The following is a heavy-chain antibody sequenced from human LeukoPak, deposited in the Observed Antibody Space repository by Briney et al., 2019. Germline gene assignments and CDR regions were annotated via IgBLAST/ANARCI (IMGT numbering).Heavy chain of an antibody. CDR2: IYYTGSA. CDR1: GGSISSTSYY. D-gene: IGHD6-13*01. CDR3: ARHLGSSSWFDY. V-gene: IGHV4-39*01. J-gene: IGHJ4*02. Sequence: SETLSLTCTVSGGSISSTSYYWGWIRQPPGKGLEWIGGIYYTGSAYYNPALKSRVTISGDTSKNQFSLKLSSVTAADTAVYYCARHLGSSSWFDYWGQGTLVTVSS.